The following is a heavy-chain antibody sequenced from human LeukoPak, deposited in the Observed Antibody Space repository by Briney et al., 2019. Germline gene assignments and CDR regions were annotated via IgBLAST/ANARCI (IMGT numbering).Heavy chain of an antibody. D-gene: IGHD3-22*01. V-gene: IGHV4-61*02. CDR3: ARDLYYYDSSAYYLWGFDI. CDR1: GGSISSGSYY. Sequence: SETLSLTSTVSGGSISSGSYYWSWIRQPAGKGLEWIGRIYTSGSTNYNPSLKSRVTISVDTSKNQFSLKLSSVTAADTAVYYCARDLYYYDSSAYYLWGFDIWGQGTMVTVSS. CDR2: IYTSGST. J-gene: IGHJ3*02.